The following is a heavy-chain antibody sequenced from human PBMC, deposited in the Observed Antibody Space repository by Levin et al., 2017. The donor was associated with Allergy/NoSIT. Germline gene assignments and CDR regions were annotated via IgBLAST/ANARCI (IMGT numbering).Heavy chain of an antibody. CDR3: ARPGGGRRAVAANWFDP. V-gene: IGHV4-34*01. CDR1: GGSFSGYY. Sequence: KSSETLSLTCAVYGGSFSGYYWSWIRQPPGKGLEWIGEINHSGSTNYNPSLKSRVTISVDTSKNQFSLKLSSVTAADTAVYYCARPGGGRRAVAANWFDPWGQGTLVTVSS. D-gene: IGHD6-19*01. CDR2: INHSGST. J-gene: IGHJ5*02.